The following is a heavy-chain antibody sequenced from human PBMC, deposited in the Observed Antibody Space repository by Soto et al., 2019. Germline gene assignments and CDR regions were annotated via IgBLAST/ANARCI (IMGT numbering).Heavy chain of an antibody. J-gene: IGHJ6*02. CDR1: GGSISSSRYL. CDR2: IYYSGST. V-gene: IGHV4-39*01. CDR3: VRQAGGGRKYYGMDV. D-gene: IGHD2-15*01. Sequence: SETLSLTCTVSGGSISSSRYLWGWIRQPPGERLEWIGSIYYSGSTYDNPSLKSRIAISVDPSKNQFSLKLRSVTAADTAVYYCVRQAGGGRKYYGMDVWGQGTTVTVSS.